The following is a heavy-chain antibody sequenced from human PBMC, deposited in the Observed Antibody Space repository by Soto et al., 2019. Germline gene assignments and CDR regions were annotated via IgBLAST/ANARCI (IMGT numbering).Heavy chain of an antibody. Sequence: GGSLRLSCAAYGFTFSSYAMSWVRQAPGKGLEWVSAISGSGGSTYYADSVKGRFTISRDNSKNTLYLQMNSLRAEDTAVYYCARDGRWCLFGRHGSIGVDYSGPGTLVTVSS. CDR3: ARDGRWCLFGRHGSIGVDY. J-gene: IGHJ4*02. CDR2: ISGSGGST. D-gene: IGHD2-8*02. V-gene: IGHV3-23*01. CDR1: GFTFSSYA.